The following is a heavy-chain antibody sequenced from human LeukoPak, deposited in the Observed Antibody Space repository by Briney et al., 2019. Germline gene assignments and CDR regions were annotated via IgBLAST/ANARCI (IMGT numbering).Heavy chain of an antibody. D-gene: IGHD2-2*01. V-gene: IGHV4-34*01. Sequence: SETLSLTCAVYGGSFSGYYWSWIRQPPGKGLEWIGEINHSGSTNYNPSLKSRVTISVDTSKNQFSLKLSSVTAADTAVYYCARHGYCSSTSCYFDAFDIWGQGTMVTVSS. CDR3: ARHGYCSSTSCYFDAFDI. CDR1: GGSFSGYY. CDR2: INHSGST. J-gene: IGHJ3*02.